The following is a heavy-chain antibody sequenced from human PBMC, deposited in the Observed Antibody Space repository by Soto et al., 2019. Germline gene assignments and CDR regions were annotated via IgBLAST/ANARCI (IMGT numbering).Heavy chain of an antibody. D-gene: IGHD6-13*01. CDR2: ISYDGSNK. V-gene: IGHV3-30*18. CDR3: AKDNRDSSSWYPLYYFDY. CDR1: GFTFSSYG. J-gene: IGHJ4*02. Sequence: LRLSCAASGFTFSSYGMHWVRQAPGKGLEWVAVISYDGSNKYYADSVKGRFTISRDNSKNTLYLQMNSLRAEDTAVYYCAKDNRDSSSWYPLYYFDYWGQGTLVTVSS.